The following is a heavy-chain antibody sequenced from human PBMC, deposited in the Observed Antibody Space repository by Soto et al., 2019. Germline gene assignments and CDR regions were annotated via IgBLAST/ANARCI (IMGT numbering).Heavy chain of an antibody. CDR3: ARRWGEGRVDY. CDR2: IYHSGIT. CDR1: GGSISSSNW. D-gene: IGHD3-10*01. Sequence: QVQLQESGPGLVKPSGTLSLTCAVSGGSISSSNWWSWVRQPPGKGLQWIGEIYHSGITNYIPSLKSRVPISVDKSRNQFSLKLSSVTAADTAVYYCARRWGEGRVDYWGQGTLVTVSS. J-gene: IGHJ4*02. V-gene: IGHV4-4*02.